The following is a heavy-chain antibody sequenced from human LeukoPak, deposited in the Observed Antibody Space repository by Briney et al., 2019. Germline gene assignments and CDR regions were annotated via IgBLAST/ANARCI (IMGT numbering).Heavy chain of an antibody. CDR3: AKADDYGDYGSWFDP. CDR1: GFTFSSYG. Sequence: AGGSLRLSCAASGFTFSSYGMHWVRQAPGKGLEWVAAISYDGSNKYYADSVKGRFTISRDNSKNTLYLQMNSLRAEDTAVYYCAKADDYGDYGSWFDPWGQGTLVTVSS. CDR2: ISYDGSNK. V-gene: IGHV3-30*18. J-gene: IGHJ5*02. D-gene: IGHD4-17*01.